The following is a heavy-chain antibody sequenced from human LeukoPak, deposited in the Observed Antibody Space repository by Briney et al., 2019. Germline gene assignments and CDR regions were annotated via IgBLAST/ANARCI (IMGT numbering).Heavy chain of an antibody. CDR1: GYTFTGYY. CDR3: ARVVVEWLVNGCSH. D-gene: IGHD6-19*01. CDR2: INPNSGGT. Sequence: ASVKVSCKASGYTFTGYYMHWVRQAPGQGLEWTGWINPNSGGTNYAQKFQGRVTMTRDTSISTAYMELSSLRSDDTAVYYCARVVVEWLVNGCSHWGQGNLLSVSS. J-gene: IGHJ4*02. V-gene: IGHV1-2*02.